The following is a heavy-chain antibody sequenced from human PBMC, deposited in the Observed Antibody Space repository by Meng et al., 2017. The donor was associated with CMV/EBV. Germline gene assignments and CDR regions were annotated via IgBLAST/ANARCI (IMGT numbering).Heavy chain of an antibody. D-gene: IGHD6-19*01. CDR3: ARGRQWLVRGWFDP. CDR1: GGSFSGDY. V-gene: IGHV4-34*01. CDR2: INHSGST. J-gene: IGHJ5*02. Sequence: HGEERHGAAGLLKPSETLSLTCAAHGGSFSGDYWSWIRQPPGKGLEWIGEINHSGSTNYNPSLKSRVTISVDTSKNQFSLKLSSVTAADTAVYYCARGRQWLVRGWFDPWGQGTLVTVSS.